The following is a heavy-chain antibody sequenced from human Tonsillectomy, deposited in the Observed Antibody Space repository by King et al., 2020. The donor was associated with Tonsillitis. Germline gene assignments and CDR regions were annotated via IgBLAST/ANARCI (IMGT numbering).Heavy chain of an antibody. Sequence: QLVQSGAEVKKPGESLRISCKGSGYNYPSYWIIWVRHMPGKGLEWMGKINPSDSYTEYSPSFQGHVTVSADKSISTAYLQWSSLKASDTAMYYCARIIMITFGGVVVGNWFDSWGQGTLVTVSS. D-gene: IGHD3-16*02. CDR2: INPSDSYT. CDR3: ARIIMITFGGVVVGNWFDS. J-gene: IGHJ5*01. CDR1: GYNYPSYW. V-gene: IGHV5-10-1*01.